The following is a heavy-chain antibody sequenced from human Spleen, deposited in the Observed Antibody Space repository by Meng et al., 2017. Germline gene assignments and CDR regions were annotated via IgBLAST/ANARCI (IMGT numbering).Heavy chain of an antibody. D-gene: IGHD3-10*01. CDR2: TSYDGSNK. Sequence: QVQLVQSGGGVVQPGTSLRLSCAASGFTFTDHAMHWVRRAPGKGLEWVAVTSYDGSNKYYADSVKGRFTISRDNPKNALYLQMISLRAEDTAVYYCARGDGPGSYLIDYWGQGILVTVSS. CDR3: ARGDGPGSYLIDY. J-gene: IGHJ4*02. V-gene: IGHV3-30-3*01. CDR1: GFTFTDHA.